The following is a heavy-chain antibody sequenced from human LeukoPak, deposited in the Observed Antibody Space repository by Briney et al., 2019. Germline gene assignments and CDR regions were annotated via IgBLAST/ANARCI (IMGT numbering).Heavy chain of an antibody. CDR3: AKTLTPFKQQLVQFGYFQH. CDR2: ISGSGGST. J-gene: IGHJ1*01. V-gene: IGHV3-23*01. CDR1: GFTFSSYA. D-gene: IGHD6-13*01. Sequence: PGGSLRLSCAASGFTFSSYAMSWVRQAPGKGLEWVSAISGSGGSTYYADSVKGRFTISRDNSKNTLYLQMNSLRAEDTAVYYCAKTLTPFKQQLVQFGYFQHWGQGTLVTVSS.